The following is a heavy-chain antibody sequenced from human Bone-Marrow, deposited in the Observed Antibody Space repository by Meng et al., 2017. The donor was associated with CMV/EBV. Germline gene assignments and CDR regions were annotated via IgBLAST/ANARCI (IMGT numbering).Heavy chain of an antibody. CDR3: AKHHRGYSAIDY. D-gene: IGHD5-12*01. CDR1: GFTFSTYD. V-gene: IGHV3-30*02. J-gene: IGHJ4*02. CDR2: IPYDGSYE. Sequence: GGSLRLSCGASGFTFSTYDIHWVRQPPGKGLEWVAFIPYDGSYEYYADSVKGRFTISRDNSKNALYLQINSLRAEDTALYYCAKHHRGYSAIDYWGQGTLVTVS.